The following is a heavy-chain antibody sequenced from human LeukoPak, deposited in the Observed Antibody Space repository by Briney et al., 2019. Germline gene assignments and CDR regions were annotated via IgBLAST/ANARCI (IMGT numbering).Heavy chain of an antibody. Sequence: GESLKISCKGSGDSYITYWIAWVRQIPGKGLEWMGSIYPGDSSTRYSPSFQGQVTISVDKSIDTAYLQWSSLEASDTAIYWCARVCCTSTSSFDPWGQGTLVTVSS. CDR2: IYPGDSST. CDR3: ARVCCTSTSSFDP. V-gene: IGHV5-51*01. CDR1: GDSYITYW. J-gene: IGHJ5*02. D-gene: IGHD2-2*01.